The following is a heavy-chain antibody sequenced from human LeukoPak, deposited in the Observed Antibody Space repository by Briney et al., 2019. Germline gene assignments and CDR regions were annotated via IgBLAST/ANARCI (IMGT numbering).Heavy chain of an antibody. D-gene: IGHD6-6*01. V-gene: IGHV4-38-2*02. Sequence: PSETLSLTCAVSGYSISSGYYWGWIRQPPGKGLEWIGSIYHSGSTYYNPSLKSRVTISVDTSKNQSSLKLNSVTATDAAIYYCERERSSSSDYWGQGTLVTVSS. CDR2: IYHSGST. CDR3: ERERSSSSDY. J-gene: IGHJ4*02. CDR1: GYSISSGYY.